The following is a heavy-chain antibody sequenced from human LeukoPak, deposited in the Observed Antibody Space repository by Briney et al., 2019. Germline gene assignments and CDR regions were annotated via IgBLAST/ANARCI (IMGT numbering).Heavy chain of an antibody. Sequence: GGSLRLSCAASGFTFSSYWMHWVRQAPGKGLVWVSSISSSSSYIYYADSVKGRFTISRDNAKNSLYLQMNSLRAEDTAVYYCARGDTAAGTDYWGQGTLVTVSS. CDR1: GFTFSSYW. CDR2: ISSSSSYI. D-gene: IGHD6-13*01. CDR3: ARGDTAAGTDY. V-gene: IGHV3-21*01. J-gene: IGHJ4*02.